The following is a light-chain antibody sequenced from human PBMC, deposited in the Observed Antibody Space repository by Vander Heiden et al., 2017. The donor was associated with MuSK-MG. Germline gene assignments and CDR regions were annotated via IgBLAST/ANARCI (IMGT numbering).Light chain of an antibody. CDR3: SSYTSSSTPV. CDR2: DVS. CDR1: SSDVGGYNY. V-gene: IGLV2-14*01. Sequence: QPALTQPASVSGSPGQSITISCTGTSSDVGGYNYVSWYQQHPGKAPKLMIYDVSNRPSGVSNRFSGSKSGTTASLTISGLQAEDEADYYCSSYTSSSTPVFGGGTKLTVL. J-gene: IGLJ2*01.